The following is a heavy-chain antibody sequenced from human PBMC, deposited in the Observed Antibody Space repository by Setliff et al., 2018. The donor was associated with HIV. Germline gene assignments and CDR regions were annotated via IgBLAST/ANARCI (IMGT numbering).Heavy chain of an antibody. Sequence: GASVKVSCKASGHTFTNVDIHWLRRATGQGLEWMGWMNPNTGVSGYALKFQARVTMTRDTSISTAYRELSSLTSEATAVYYCARGKGVGGVVITGGLDVWGKGTTVTVSS. D-gene: IGHD3-10*01. V-gene: IGHV1-8*01. CDR2: MNPNTGVS. CDR3: ARGKGVGGVVITGGLDV. CDR1: GHTFTNVD. J-gene: IGHJ6*04.